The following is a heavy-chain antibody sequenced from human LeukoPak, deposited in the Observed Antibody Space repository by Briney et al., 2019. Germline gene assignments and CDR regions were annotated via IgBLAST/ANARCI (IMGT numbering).Heavy chain of an antibody. CDR3: ASHAASGSYVFDS. CDR2: IYRGGDT. CDR1: GFTVTDTY. Sequence: PGGSLRLSRAASGFTVTDTYVSWVRQAPGTGLQWVSVIYRGGDTHYVDSVMGRFTISRDSSKNMVYLQLNSLRAEDTAVYYCASHAASGSYVFDSWGQGTLVTVSS. J-gene: IGHJ4*02. D-gene: IGHD1-26*01. V-gene: IGHV3-53*01.